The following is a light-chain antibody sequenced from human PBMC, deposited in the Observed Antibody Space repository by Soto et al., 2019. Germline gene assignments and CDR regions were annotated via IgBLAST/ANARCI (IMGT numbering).Light chain of an antibody. V-gene: IGLV2-14*04. CDR2: HVS. J-gene: IGLJ1*01. Sequence: TGTSSDVGGYNYVSWYQQYPGKAPKLMIYHVSNRPSGVSNRFSGSKSGNSASLTISGLQPEDEADYHCSSYTSTSTYVFGTGTKVTVL. CDR1: SSDVGGYNY. CDR3: SSYTSTSTYV.